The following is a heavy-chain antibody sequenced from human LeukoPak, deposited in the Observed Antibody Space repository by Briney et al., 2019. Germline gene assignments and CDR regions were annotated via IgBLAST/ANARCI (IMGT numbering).Heavy chain of an antibody. V-gene: IGHV4-30-4*01. J-gene: IGHJ4*02. CDR3: ARDLWGGNYFDY. D-gene: IGHD2-21*01. Sequence: SQTLSLTCTVSGGSISSGDYYWSWIRQPPGKGLEWIGYIYYSGSTYYNPSLKSRVTISVNTSKNQFSLKLSFVTAADTAVYYCARDLWGGNYFDYWGQGTLVTVSS. CDR2: IYYSGST. CDR1: GGSISSGDYY.